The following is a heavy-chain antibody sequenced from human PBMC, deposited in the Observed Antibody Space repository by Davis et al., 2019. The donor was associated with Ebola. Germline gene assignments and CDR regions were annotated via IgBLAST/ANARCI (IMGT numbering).Heavy chain of an antibody. Sequence: SETLSLTCTVSGGSISSSSYYWSWIRQPPGKGLEWIGYIYYSGSTNYNPSLKSRVTISVDTSKNQFSLKLSSVTAADTAVYYCARLSSDDSSGLQWGQGTLVTVSS. CDR1: GGSISSSSYY. CDR3: ARLSSDDSSGLQ. D-gene: IGHD3-22*01. V-gene: IGHV4-61*05. CDR2: IYYSGST. J-gene: IGHJ4*02.